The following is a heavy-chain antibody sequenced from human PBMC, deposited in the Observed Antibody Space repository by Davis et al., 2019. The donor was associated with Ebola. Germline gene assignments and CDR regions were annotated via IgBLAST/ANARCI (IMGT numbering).Heavy chain of an antibody. D-gene: IGHD6-13*01. J-gene: IGHJ6*02. Sequence: GESLKISCTASGFTFGDYAMSWVRQAPGKGLEWVSSISSSSSYIYYADSVKGRFTISRDNAKNSLYLQMNSLRAEDTAVYYCAREDIAAAVYYYYGMDVWGQGTTVTVSS. CDR2: ISSSSSYI. CDR1: GFTFGDYA. V-gene: IGHV3-21*01. CDR3: AREDIAAAVYYYYGMDV.